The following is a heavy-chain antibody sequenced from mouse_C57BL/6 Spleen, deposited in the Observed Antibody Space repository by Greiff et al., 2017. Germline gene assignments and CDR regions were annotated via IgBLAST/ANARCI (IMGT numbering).Heavy chain of an antibody. J-gene: IGHJ3*01. Sequence: VKLMESGAELVKPGASVKMSCKASGYTFTTYPIEWMKQNHGKSLEWSGNFHPYNDDTKYNEKFKGKATLTVEKSSSTVYLELSRLTSDDSAVYYCARPIYDGYYGFAYWGQGTLVTVSA. V-gene: IGHV1-47*01. CDR1: GYTFTTYP. D-gene: IGHD2-3*01. CDR3: ARPIYDGYYGFAY. CDR2: FHPYNDDT.